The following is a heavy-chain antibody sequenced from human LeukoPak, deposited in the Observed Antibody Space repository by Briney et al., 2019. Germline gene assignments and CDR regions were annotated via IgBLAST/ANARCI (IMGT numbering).Heavy chain of an antibody. V-gene: IGHV3-73*01. J-gene: IGHJ4*02. CDR2: IRSKANSYAT. Sequence: GGALRLSCAASGFTFSGSAMHWVRPASGKGLEWVGRIRSKANSYATAYAASVKGKFTISRDESKNPAYLQMNSLKTEDTAVYYCTRRVTAMANWGQGTLVTVSS. D-gene: IGHD5-18*01. CDR1: GFTFSGSA. CDR3: TRRVTAMAN.